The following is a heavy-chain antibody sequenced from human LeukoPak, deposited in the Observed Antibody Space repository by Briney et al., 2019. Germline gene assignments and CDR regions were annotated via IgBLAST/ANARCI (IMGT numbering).Heavy chain of an antibody. CDR3: VGRELRGVTDAFDI. D-gene: IGHD1-26*01. J-gene: IGHJ3*02. CDR1: GFTFSTYG. CDR2: ISYDVSNK. Sequence: PGGSLRLSCAASGFTFSTYGMRWVRQAPGKGLEWVAVISYDVSNKYYADSVKGRFTISRDNSKNTLYLQMNSLRPEDTAVYYCVGRELRGVTDAFDIWGQGTMVTVSS. V-gene: IGHV3-30*03.